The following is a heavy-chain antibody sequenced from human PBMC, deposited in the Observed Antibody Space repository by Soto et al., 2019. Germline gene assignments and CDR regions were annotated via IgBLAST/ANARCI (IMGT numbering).Heavy chain of an antibody. CDR1: GGTFSSYA. CDR2: IIPIFGTA. Sequence: QMQLVQSGAEVKKPGSSVKVSCKASGGTFSSYAISWVRQAPGQGLEWMGGIIPIFGTANYAQKFQGRVTITADESTSTAYMELSSLRSEDTAVYYCARDGDYYDSSGYSTWGQGTLVTVSS. J-gene: IGHJ5*02. CDR3: ARDGDYYDSSGYST. V-gene: IGHV1-69*01. D-gene: IGHD3-22*01.